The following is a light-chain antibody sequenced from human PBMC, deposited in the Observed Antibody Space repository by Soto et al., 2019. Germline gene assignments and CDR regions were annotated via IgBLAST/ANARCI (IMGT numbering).Light chain of an antibody. CDR1: QSVSSSY. CDR3: QQSYSTPLT. J-gene: IGKJ4*01. CDR2: GAS. Sequence: EIVLTQSPGTLSLSPGERATPSCRASQSVSSSYLAWYQQKPGQAPRLLIYGASSRATGIPDRFSGSGSGTDFTLTISRLEPEDFAVYYCQQSYSTPLTFGGGTKVEIK. V-gene: IGKV3-20*01.